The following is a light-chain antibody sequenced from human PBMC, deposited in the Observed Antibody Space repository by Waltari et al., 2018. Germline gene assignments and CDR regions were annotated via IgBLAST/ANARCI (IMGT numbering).Light chain of an antibody. V-gene: IGKV1-12*01. J-gene: IGKJ2*01. CDR1: QGVTTW. CDR3: QQAHTFPYT. Sequence: DIQMTQSPSSVSASVGDRVTITCRASQGVTTWLAWYQQKPGKAPKLLIYAVSRLQSGVPSRFTGTGSGTDFTLTISSLQPEDFATYYCQQAHTFPYTFGQGTKLEIK. CDR2: AVS.